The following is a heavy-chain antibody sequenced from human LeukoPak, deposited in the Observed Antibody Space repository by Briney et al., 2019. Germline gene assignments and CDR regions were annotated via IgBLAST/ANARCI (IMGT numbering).Heavy chain of an antibody. CDR3: AGSKYPNAFDI. V-gene: IGHV4-61*05. CDR2: IYYSGTT. Sequence: PSETLSLTCTVSGGSISTSSYYWGWIRQPPGKGLEWIGFIYYSGTTNYNPSLKSRVTMSVDTSKNQFSLKLSSVTAADTAVYYCAGSKYPNAFDIWGQGTMVTVSS. D-gene: IGHD4-11*01. CDR1: GGSISTSSYY. J-gene: IGHJ3*02.